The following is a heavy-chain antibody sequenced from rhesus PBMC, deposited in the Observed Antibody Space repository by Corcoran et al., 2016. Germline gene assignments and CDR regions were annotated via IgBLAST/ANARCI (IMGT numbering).Heavy chain of an antibody. J-gene: IGHJ6*01. Sequence: QVQLQESGPGLVKPSETLSLTCAVSGGSISGYYWTWIRPSPGKGLEWIGYIGGSSGSTHYNPTLKSRVTITTDTSKNQFSLKLSSVTAADTAVYYCVRKGNGLDSWGQGVVVTVSS. CDR2: IGGSSGST. CDR1: GGSISGYY. D-gene: IGHD5-42*01. CDR3: VRKGNGLDS. V-gene: IGHV4-165*02.